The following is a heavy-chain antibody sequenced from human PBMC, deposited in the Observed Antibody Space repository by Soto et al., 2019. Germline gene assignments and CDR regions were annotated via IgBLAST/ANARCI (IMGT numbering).Heavy chain of an antibody. CDR3: ARYTRYQLLSFDY. V-gene: IGHV4-34*01. CDR1: GGSFSGYY. Sequence: SSETLSLTXAVYGGSFSGYYWSWIRQPPGKGLEWIGEINHSGSTNYNPSLKSRVTISVDTSKNQFSLKLSSVTAADTAVYYCARYTRYQLLSFDYWGQGTLVTVSS. CDR2: INHSGST. D-gene: IGHD2-2*01. J-gene: IGHJ4*02.